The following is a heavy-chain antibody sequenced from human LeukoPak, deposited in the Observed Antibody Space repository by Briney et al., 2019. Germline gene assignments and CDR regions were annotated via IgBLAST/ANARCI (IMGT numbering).Heavy chain of an antibody. J-gene: IGHJ4*02. V-gene: IGHV3-23*01. CDR2: IGYRGGSI. Sequence: PGGSLRLSCAASGITFSNYAMSWVRQAPGKGLEWVSIIGYRGGSIYYAYSVKGRFTISRDNSKNTLSLQMNGLRPEDTAVYYCARMRSIPAAGRAGNFDYWGQGTLVTVSS. D-gene: IGHD6-13*01. CDR3: ARMRSIPAAGRAGNFDY. CDR1: GITFSNYA.